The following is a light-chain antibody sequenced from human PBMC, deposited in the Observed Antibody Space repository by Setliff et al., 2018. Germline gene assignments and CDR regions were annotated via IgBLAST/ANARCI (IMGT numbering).Light chain of an antibody. J-gene: IGLJ1*01. V-gene: IGLV2-8*01. Sequence: QSVLTQPPSASGSPGQSVTISCTGTSSDVGGYNYVSWYQQHPGKAPKLMIYKVSKRPSGVPDRFSGSKSGNTASLTVSGLQAEDEADYYCSSYAGSNNPYVFGTGTKVTLL. CDR1: SSDVGGYNY. CDR3: SSYAGSNNPYV. CDR2: KVS.